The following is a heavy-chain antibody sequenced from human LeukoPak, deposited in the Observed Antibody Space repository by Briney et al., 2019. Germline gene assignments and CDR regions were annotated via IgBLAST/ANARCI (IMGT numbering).Heavy chain of an antibody. CDR2: IALSGSTI. CDR1: GFSFSGSA. Sequence: AGGSLKLSCAASGFSFSGSAMNWVRQAPGKGLEWVSYIALSGSTIYYADSVKGRFTIARDNAKDSLYLQMNSLRAEDTAVYYCARATSFDYWGQGTLVTVSS. J-gene: IGHJ4*02. V-gene: IGHV3-48*03. CDR3: ARATSFDY.